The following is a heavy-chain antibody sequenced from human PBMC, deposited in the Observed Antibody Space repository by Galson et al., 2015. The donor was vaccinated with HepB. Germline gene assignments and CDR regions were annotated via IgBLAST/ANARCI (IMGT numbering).Heavy chain of an antibody. CDR2: IIPTFGTS. CDR3: ARVPMVRGVITTSYFDS. Sequence: SVKVSCKASRGTFSDYGITWVRQAPGQGLEWMGGIIPTFGTSNSAQKFQGRVSITADEFTTTVYMELSSLRSEDAAVYYCARVPMVRGVITTSYFDSWGRGTLVTVSS. J-gene: IGHJ4*02. V-gene: IGHV1-69*13. CDR1: RGTFSDYG. D-gene: IGHD3-10*01.